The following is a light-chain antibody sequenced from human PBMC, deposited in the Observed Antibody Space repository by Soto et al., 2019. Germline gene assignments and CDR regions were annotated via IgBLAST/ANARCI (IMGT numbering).Light chain of an antibody. CDR2: DVS. CDR1: SSDVGGYNY. J-gene: IGLJ1*01. CDR3: SSYTSSSFNYV. V-gene: IGLV2-14*01. Sequence: QSVLTQPASVSGSPGQSITISCTGTSSDVGGYNYVSWYQQHPGKAPKLMIYDVSNRPSGVSNRFSGSKSGNTASLTISGLQAEDEADYYCSSYTSSSFNYVFGTGNKVTVL.